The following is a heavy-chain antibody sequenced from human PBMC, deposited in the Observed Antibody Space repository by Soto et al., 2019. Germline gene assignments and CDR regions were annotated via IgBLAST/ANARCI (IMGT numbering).Heavy chain of an antibody. CDR1: GFTFDDYT. V-gene: IGHV3-43*01. CDR3: AKEGPYSYGSYYFDY. D-gene: IGHD5-18*01. CDR2: ISWDGGST. J-gene: IGHJ4*02. Sequence: GGSLRLSCAASGFTFDDYTMHWVRQAPGKGLEWVSLISWDGGSTYYADSVKGRFTISRDNSKNSLDLQMNSLRTEDTALYYCAKEGPYSYGSYYFDYWGQGTLVTVSS.